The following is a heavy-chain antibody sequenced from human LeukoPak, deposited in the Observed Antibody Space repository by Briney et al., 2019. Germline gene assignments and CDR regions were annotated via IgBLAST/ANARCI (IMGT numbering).Heavy chain of an antibody. CDR1: GYIFTNYY. D-gene: IGHD3-10*01. CDR3: ARDLSPGGSGQPQHY. CDR2: INPSGGRT. Sequence: ASVKVSCKASGYIFTNYYIHWVRQAPGQGLEWMGMINPSGGRTTYAKKFQGRVTMTRDTSTNTVYTELSSLRSEDTAVYYCARDLSPGGSGQPQHYWGQGTLVTVSS. J-gene: IGHJ4*02. V-gene: IGHV1-46*01.